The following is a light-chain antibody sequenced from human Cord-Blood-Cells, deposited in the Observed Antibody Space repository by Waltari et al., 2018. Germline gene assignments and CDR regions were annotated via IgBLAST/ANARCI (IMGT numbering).Light chain of an antibody. CDR3: SSYTSSSTLVV. V-gene: IGLV2-14*01. J-gene: IGLJ2*01. Sequence: QAGLTPPCPVSGSPGPSLPLSWPGTRSDVGGFYHFPWYQQHPGKAPKLMIYDVSNRPSGVSNRFSGSKSGNTASLTISGLQAEDEADYYCSSYTSSSTLVVFGGGTKLTVL. CDR1: RSDVGGFYH. CDR2: DVS.